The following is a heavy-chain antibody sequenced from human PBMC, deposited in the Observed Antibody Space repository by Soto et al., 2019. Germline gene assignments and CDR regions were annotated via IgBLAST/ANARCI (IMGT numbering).Heavy chain of an antibody. V-gene: IGHV4-38-2*01. CDR3: ASTRIRYFDWYNS. J-gene: IGHJ5*01. CDR1: GYSISSGYY. CDR2: IYYSGST. D-gene: IGHD3-9*01. Sequence: PSETLSLTCAVSGYSISSGYYWGWIRQPPGKGLEWIGYIYYSGSTNYNPSLKSRVTISVDTSKNQFSLKLSSVTAADTAVYYCASTRIRYFDWYNSWGQGTLVTVSS.